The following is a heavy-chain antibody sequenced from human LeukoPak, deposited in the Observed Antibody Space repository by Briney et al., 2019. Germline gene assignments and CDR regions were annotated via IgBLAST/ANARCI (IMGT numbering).Heavy chain of an antibody. CDR3: ARGVVVAATYWFDP. J-gene: IGHJ5*02. Sequence: GGSLRLSCAASGFNFNDFYMSWIRQAPGKGLEWISYISGSGTTIYYADSVKGRFTISRDNAKNSVYLQMNSLRAEDTAVYYCARGVVVAATYWFDPWGQGTLVTVSS. V-gene: IGHV3-11*01. CDR1: GFNFNDFY. D-gene: IGHD2-15*01. CDR2: ISGSGTTI.